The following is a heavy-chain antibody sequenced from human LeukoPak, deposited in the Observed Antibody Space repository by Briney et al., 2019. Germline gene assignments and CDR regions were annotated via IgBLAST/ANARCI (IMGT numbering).Heavy chain of an antibody. V-gene: IGHV3-11*01. Sequence: GGSLRLSCAASGFTFSDYYMSWIRQAPGKGLEWVSYISSSGSTIYYADSVKGRFTISRDNAKNSLYLQMNSLRAEDTAVYYCARGPRITLVRGGQWYYYMDVWGKGTTVTISS. CDR3: ARGPRITLVRGGQWYYYMDV. CDR2: ISSSGSTI. D-gene: IGHD3-10*01. CDR1: GFTFSDYY. J-gene: IGHJ6*03.